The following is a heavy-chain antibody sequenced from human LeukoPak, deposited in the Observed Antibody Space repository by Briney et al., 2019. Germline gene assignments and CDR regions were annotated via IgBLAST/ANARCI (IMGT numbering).Heavy chain of an antibody. Sequence: GVSLRLSCTASGFTISNFWMGWVRQAPGKGLEWVANIKQDETEKFYLGSVKGRFTISRDNAKNSLYLQMNSLRDEDTAVYYCARDRDYAFDSWGQGTLVTVSS. D-gene: IGHD4-17*01. CDR3: ARDRDYAFDS. V-gene: IGHV3-7*01. CDR1: GFTISNFW. J-gene: IGHJ4*02. CDR2: IKQDETEK.